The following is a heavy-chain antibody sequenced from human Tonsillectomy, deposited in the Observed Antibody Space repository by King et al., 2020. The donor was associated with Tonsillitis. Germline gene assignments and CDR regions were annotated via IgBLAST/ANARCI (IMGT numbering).Heavy chain of an antibody. V-gene: IGHV1-2*02. J-gene: IGHJ5*02. CDR1: GYTFTDNF. D-gene: IGHD6-6*01. CDR2: INPNTGAT. CDR3: AREEEYMTSTAWFDP. Sequence: QVQLVESGAEVKKPGASVKVSCKASGYTFTDNFIHWVRQAPGQGLEWMGWINPNTGATNYAQRFQGRVTMTRDTSISTAYMELSRLRSDDTAVYYCAREEEYMTSTAWFDPWGQGTLVTVAS.